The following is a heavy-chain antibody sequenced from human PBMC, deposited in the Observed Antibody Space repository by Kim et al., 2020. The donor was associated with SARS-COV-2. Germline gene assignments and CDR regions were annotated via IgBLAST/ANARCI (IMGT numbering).Heavy chain of an antibody. J-gene: IGHJ4*02. Sequence: ASVKVSCKASGYTFTGYYMHWVRQAPGQGLEWMGWINPNSGGTNYAQKFQGWVTMTRDTSISTAYMELSRLRSDDTAVYYCAGEVNCSGGRCYSAGVLDYWGQGTMVTVSS. D-gene: IGHD2-15*01. V-gene: IGHV1-2*04. CDR1: GYTFTGYY. CDR2: INPNSGGT. CDR3: AGEVNCSGGRCYSAGVLDY.